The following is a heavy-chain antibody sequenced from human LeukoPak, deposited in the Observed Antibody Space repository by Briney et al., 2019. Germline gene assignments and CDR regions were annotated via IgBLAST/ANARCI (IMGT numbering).Heavy chain of an antibody. Sequence: GGSLRLSCAASGFSFSGHWMFWVRQAPGRGLEWVANIKQDGSERYYVDSVKGRFTISRDNAKNSLYLQMNSLRAEDTAIYYCARYYDFWSSIDYWGQGTLVTVSS. CDR2: IKQDGSER. CDR1: GFSFSGHW. CDR3: ARYYDFWSSIDY. D-gene: IGHD3-3*01. J-gene: IGHJ4*02. V-gene: IGHV3-7*05.